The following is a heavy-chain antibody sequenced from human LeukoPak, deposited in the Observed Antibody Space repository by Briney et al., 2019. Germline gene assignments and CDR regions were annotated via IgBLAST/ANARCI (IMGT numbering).Heavy chain of an antibody. Sequence: GGSLRLSCAASGFTFHNFGMHWVRQAPGQGLEWLTFIQYDGNNKNYADSVKGRFTISRDNSKNTLYLQMNSLRAEDTALYYCAKDISNGLLDYFDYWGQGTLVTVSS. CDR1: GFTFHNFG. CDR3: AKDISNGLLDYFDY. D-gene: IGHD2-15*01. J-gene: IGHJ4*02. V-gene: IGHV3-30*02. CDR2: IQYDGNNK.